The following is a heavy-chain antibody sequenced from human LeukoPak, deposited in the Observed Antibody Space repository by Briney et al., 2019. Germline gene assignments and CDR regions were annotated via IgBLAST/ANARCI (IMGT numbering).Heavy chain of an antibody. Sequence: SETLSLTCTVSGYSISSGYYWGWIRQPPGKGLEWIGSIYHSGSTYYNPSLKSRVTISVDTSKNQFSLKLSSVTAADTAVYYCASALYGYGSGDAFDIWGQGTMVTVSS. J-gene: IGHJ3*02. CDR3: ASALYGYGSGDAFDI. CDR2: IYHSGST. V-gene: IGHV4-38-2*02. D-gene: IGHD3-10*01. CDR1: GYSISSGYY.